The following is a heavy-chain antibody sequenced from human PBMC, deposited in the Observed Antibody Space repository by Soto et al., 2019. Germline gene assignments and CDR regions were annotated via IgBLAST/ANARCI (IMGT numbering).Heavy chain of an antibody. D-gene: IGHD3-22*01. CDR1: GFTFSSYA. Sequence: EVQLLESGGGLVQPGGSLRLSCAASGFTFSSYAMSWVRQAPGKGLEWVSAISGSGGSTYYADSVKGRFTISRDNSKNTLYLQMNSLRADDTAVHYCAKLPAYYYDSNGHVDYWGQGTLVTVSS. V-gene: IGHV3-23*01. J-gene: IGHJ4*02. CDR2: ISGSGGST. CDR3: AKLPAYYYDSNGHVDY.